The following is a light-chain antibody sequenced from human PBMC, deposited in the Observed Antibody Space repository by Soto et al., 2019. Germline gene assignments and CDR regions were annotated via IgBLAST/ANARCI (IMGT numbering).Light chain of an antibody. V-gene: IGKV1-33*01. CDR2: DAS. J-gene: IGKJ4*01. CDR3: QQYDNFPLT. CDR1: QAIDNY. Sequence: DIQMTQSPSSLSASVGDRVTITCRASQAIDNYLSWYQQKPGKAPKLLIYDASSLQTGVPSRFSGTGSGTHFTFTIISLQPEDIATYYCQQYDNFPLTFGGGTKVEIK.